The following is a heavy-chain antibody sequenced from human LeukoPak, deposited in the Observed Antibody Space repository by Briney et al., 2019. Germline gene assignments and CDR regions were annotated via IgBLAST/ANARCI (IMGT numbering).Heavy chain of an antibody. Sequence: SVKVSCKASVGTFSSDAISWGRQAPGQGLEWMGRIIPILGIANYAQKFQGRVTITADKSTSTDYMELRSLSSEDTGVYYCARDFGYSSSFDPWGQGTLVTVSS. CDR2: IIPILGIA. CDR3: ARDFGYSSSFDP. J-gene: IGHJ5*02. CDR1: VGTFSSDA. V-gene: IGHV1-69*04. D-gene: IGHD6-19*01.